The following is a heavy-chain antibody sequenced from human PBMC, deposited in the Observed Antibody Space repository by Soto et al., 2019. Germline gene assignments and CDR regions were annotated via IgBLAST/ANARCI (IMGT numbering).Heavy chain of an antibody. V-gene: IGHV3-9*01. CDR1: GFTFDDYA. J-gene: IGHJ6*02. CDR2: INWNSGRI. D-gene: IGHD3-10*01. CDR3: AKDRGSGSYAANYQYYGMDV. Sequence: EEPLVESGGGLVQPGRSLRLSCAASGFTFDDYAMHWVRQAPGKGLEWVSGINWNSGRIGYADTVKGRFTISRDNAKTSLYLQMNSLRAEETALYYCAKDRGSGSYAANYQYYGMDVWGQGTTVTVSS.